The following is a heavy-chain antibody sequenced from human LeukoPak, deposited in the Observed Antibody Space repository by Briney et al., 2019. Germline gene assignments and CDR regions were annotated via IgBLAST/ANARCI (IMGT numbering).Heavy chain of an antibody. V-gene: IGHV3-74*01. Sequence: GGSLRLSCAAPGFTLNGYWMHWVRQAPGKGLVWVSRINSDGSTTSYADSVKGRFTISRDNSKNTLYLQMNSLRVEDTAVYYCAKEMTRGRPPAFDIWGQGTLVTVSS. D-gene: IGHD1-26*01. CDR2: INSDGSTT. J-gene: IGHJ3*02. CDR1: GFTLNGYW. CDR3: AKEMTRGRPPAFDI.